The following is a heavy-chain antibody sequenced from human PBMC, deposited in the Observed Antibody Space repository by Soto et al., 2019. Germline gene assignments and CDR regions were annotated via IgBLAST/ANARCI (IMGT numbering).Heavy chain of an antibody. Sequence: QVRLVQSGTEVKKPGASMKLSGKASGYSFTSYAIHWVRRAPGQRLEWMGWIFAGNGDTEYSPKFQDRVTITRDTSASTTYIQLTSLGSEDTAVYYCARNVPHTGYYNHWGPGTLVTVSS. V-gene: IGHV1-3*01. CDR3: ARNVPHTGYYNH. J-gene: IGHJ5*02. CDR1: GYSFTSYA. CDR2: IFAGNGDT. D-gene: IGHD3-9*01.